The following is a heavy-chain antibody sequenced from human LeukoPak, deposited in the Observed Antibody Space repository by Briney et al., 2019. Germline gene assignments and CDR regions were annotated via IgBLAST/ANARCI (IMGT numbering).Heavy chain of an antibody. CDR1: GFTFSNYA. CDR3: ARAQLASLAYYYYYMDV. D-gene: IGHD6-6*01. J-gene: IGHJ6*03. V-gene: IGHV3-30*04. Sequence: GRSLRLSCAASGFTFSNYAMHWVRQAPGKGLEWVAVISYDGSNKYYADSVKGRFTISRDNSKDTLYLQMNSLRAEDTAVYYCARAQLASLAYYYYYMDVWGKGTTVTVSS. CDR2: ISYDGSNK.